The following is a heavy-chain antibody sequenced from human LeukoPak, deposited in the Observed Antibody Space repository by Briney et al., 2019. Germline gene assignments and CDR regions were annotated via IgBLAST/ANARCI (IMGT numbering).Heavy chain of an antibody. V-gene: IGHV3-21*01. D-gene: IGHD2-2*02. CDR3: AGKTYCSSTSCYKGGAFDI. CDR2: ISSSSSYI. Sequence: GGSLRLSCAASGFTFSSYSMNWVRQAPGKGLEWVSSISSSSSYIYYADSVKGRFTISRDNAKNSLYLQMNSLRAGDTAVYYCAGKTYCSSTSCYKGGAFDIWGQGTMVTVSS. J-gene: IGHJ3*02. CDR1: GFTFSSYS.